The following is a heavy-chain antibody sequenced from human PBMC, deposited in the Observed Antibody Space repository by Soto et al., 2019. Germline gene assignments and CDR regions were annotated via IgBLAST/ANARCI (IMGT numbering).Heavy chain of an antibody. CDR2: IYSGGST. V-gene: IGHV3-53*01. J-gene: IGHJ6*02. Sequence: PGWSLRLSCAASGFTVSSNYMSWVRQAPGKGLEWVSVIYSGGSTYYADSVKGRFTISRDNSKNTLYLQMNSLRAEDTAVYYCASSVVVTASDYYYGREVWGQGTTVTVS. D-gene: IGHD2-21*02. CDR3: ASSVVVTASDYYYGREV. CDR1: GFTVSSNY.